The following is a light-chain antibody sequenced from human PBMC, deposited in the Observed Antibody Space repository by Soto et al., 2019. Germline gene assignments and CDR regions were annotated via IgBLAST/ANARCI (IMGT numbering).Light chain of an antibody. J-gene: IGKJ5*01. V-gene: IGKV3-20*01. CDR3: QQYGSSPSIT. CDR1: HSDSSSH. CDR2: GAS. Sequence: EIELTQSPGTLSLSPGEKATLSCRASHSDSSSHLAWYQQKPGQTPRLLICGASSRATSIPDRFSGSESGTDFTLTISRLEPEDFAVYYGQQYGSSPSITFGQGTRLEIK.